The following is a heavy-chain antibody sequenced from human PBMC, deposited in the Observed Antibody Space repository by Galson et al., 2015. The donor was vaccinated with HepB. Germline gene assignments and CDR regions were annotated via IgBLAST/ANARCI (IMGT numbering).Heavy chain of an antibody. CDR1: GGTFSSYA. D-gene: IGHD2-15*01. CDR2: IIPIFGTA. J-gene: IGHJ4*02. CDR3: ARGSEDMGGDDY. Sequence: SVKVSCKASGGTFSSYAISWVRQAPGQGLEWMGGIIPIFGTANYAQKFQGRVTITADESTSTAYMELSSLRSEDTAVYYCARGSEDMGGDDYWGQGTLVTVSS. V-gene: IGHV1-69*13.